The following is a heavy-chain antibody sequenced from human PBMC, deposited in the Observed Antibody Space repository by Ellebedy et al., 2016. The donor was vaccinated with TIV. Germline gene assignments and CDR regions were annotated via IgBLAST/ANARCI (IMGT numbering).Heavy chain of an antibody. Sequence: GESLKISCAASGFTFSGYYMSWFRQAPGKGPVRVSYISYSGDLMYYADSVKGRFTTSRDNAENSLYLQMNSLRAEDTAVYYCARLGVIAAAGASDYWGQGTLVIVSS. CDR3: ARLGVIAAAGASDY. J-gene: IGHJ4*02. CDR2: ISYSGDLM. V-gene: IGHV3-11*01. CDR1: GFTFSGYY. D-gene: IGHD6-13*01.